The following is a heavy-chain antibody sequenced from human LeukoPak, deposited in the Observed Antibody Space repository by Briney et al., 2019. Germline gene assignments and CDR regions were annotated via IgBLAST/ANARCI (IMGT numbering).Heavy chain of an antibody. CDR1: GFTSREFG. CDR3: ATRYFYYGMDV. J-gene: IGHJ6*02. CDR2: ISYVGSNK. V-gene: IGHV3-33*05. Sequence: PGGCLRLSRAPSGFTSREFGMQSVREAPGKGLEWGAVISYVGSNKYSADSVKGRVTISRDNSKYTVDQQVNSLRDEDTAVYNCATRYFYYGMDVWGQGTMVTVSS.